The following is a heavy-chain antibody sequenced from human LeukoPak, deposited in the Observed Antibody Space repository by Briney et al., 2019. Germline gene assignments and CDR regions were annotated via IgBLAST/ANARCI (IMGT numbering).Heavy chain of an antibody. Sequence: GGSLRLSCAASGFTVSSNYMSWVRQAPGKGLEWVSVIYSGGSTYYADSVKGRFTISRDNSKSTLYLQMNSLRAEDTAVYYCARDYSSSWYGMDVWGQGTTVTVSS. D-gene: IGHD6-13*01. J-gene: IGHJ6*02. CDR1: GFTVSSNY. V-gene: IGHV3-53*01. CDR3: ARDYSSSWYGMDV. CDR2: IYSGGST.